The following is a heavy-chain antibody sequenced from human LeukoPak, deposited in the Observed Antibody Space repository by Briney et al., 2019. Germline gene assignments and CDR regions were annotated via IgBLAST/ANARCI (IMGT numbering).Heavy chain of an antibody. CDR3: ARGRGSGWYDAFDI. V-gene: IGHV3-33*01. CDR2: IWYDGSNK. J-gene: IGHJ3*02. D-gene: IGHD6-19*01. CDR1: GFTFNSHG. Sequence: GGSLRLSCAASGFTFNSHGMHWVRQAPGKGLEWVAVIWYDGSNKFYADSVRGRFTISRDNSKNTLYVQMNSLRAEDTAVYYCARGRGSGWYDAFDIWGQGTMVTVSS.